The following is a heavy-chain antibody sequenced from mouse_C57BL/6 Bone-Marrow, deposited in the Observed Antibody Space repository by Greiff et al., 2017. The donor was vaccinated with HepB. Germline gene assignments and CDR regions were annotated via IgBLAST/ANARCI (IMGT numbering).Heavy chain of an antibody. D-gene: IGHD1-1*01. CDR2: IDPSDSYT. Sequence: QVQLQQPGAELVMPGASVKLSCKASGYTFTSYWMHWVKQRPGQGLEWIGEIDPSDSYTNYNQKFKGKSTLTVDKSSSTAYMQLSSLTSEDSAVYYCARNPPFYYYGVARDWYFDVWGTGTTVTVSS. CDR3: ARNPPFYYYGVARDWYFDV. V-gene: IGHV1-69*01. J-gene: IGHJ1*03. CDR1: GYTFTSYW.